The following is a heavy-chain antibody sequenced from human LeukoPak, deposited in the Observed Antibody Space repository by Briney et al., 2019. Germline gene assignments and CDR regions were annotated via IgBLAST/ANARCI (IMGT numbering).Heavy chain of an antibody. CDR3: AGTTIVEMATIECYFDY. J-gene: IGHJ4*02. D-gene: IGHD5-24*01. CDR2: IYYSGST. V-gene: IGHV4-59*08. Sequence: SETLSLTCTVSGGSISSYYWSWIRQPPGKGLEWIGYIYYSGSTNYNPSLKSRVTISVDTSKNQFSLKLSSVTAADTAVYYCAGTTIVEMATIECYFDYWGQGTLVTVSS. CDR1: GGSISSYY.